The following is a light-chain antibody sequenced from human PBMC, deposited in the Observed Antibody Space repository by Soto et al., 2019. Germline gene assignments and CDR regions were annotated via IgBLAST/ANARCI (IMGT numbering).Light chain of an antibody. CDR1: QSVSSY. CDR2: DAS. Sequence: EIVLTQSPATLSLSPGERATLSCRASQSVSSYLAWYQQKPGQAPRLLIYDASNRATGIPARFSGSGSGTDFTLTISSLEPEDFAVYYCQQRSKWPLTFGGGSKV. V-gene: IGKV3-11*01. J-gene: IGKJ4*01. CDR3: QQRSKWPLT.